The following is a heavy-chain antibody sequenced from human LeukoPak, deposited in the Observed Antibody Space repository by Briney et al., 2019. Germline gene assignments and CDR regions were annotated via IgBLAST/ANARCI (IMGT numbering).Heavy chain of an antibody. CDR2: IYYSGST. Sequence: SQTLSLTCTVSGGSISSGGYYWSWIRQHPGKGLEWIGYIYYSGSTYYNPSLKSRVTISVDTSKNQFSLKLSSVTAADTAVYYCARETDYGDYGGYFDYWGQGTLVTVSS. CDR3: ARETDYGDYGGYFDY. CDR1: GGSISSGGYY. D-gene: IGHD4-17*01. V-gene: IGHV4-31*03. J-gene: IGHJ4*02.